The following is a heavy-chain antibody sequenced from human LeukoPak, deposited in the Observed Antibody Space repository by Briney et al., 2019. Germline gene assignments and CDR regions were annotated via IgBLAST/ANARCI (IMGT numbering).Heavy chain of an antibody. CDR3: AKRGVVIRAVLVVGFHKEAYYFDS. D-gene: IGHD2-15*01. CDR1: GITLSNYG. V-gene: IGHV3-23*01. Sequence: PGGSLRLSCVVSGITLSNYGMSWVRQAPGKGLEWVAGISDRGGSTNYADSVKGRFIISRDNPKNTLYLQMNSLRSEDTAVYFCAKRGVVIRAVLVVGFHKEAYYFDSWGQGALVTVSS. CDR2: ISDRGGST. J-gene: IGHJ4*02.